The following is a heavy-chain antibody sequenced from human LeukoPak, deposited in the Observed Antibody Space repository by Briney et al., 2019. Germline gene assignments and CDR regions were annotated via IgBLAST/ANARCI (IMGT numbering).Heavy chain of an antibody. Sequence: GGALRLSCAASGFTFRSYAMSWVGQARGRGGEGVSVIRGSGGSTYYAHSLKGRFTISRDNSKNTLYLQMNSLRAEDTAVYYCAKGSEEDFYYYGMDVWGKGPTVTASS. CDR2: IRGSGGST. CDR1: GFTFRSYA. J-gene: IGHJ6*04. CDR3: AKGSEEDFYYYGMDV. D-gene: IGHD6-25*01. V-gene: IGHV3-23*01.